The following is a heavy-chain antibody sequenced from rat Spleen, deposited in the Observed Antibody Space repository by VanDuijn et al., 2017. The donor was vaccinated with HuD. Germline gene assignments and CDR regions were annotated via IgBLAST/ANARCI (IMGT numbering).Heavy chain of an antibody. CDR1: GFTFSVFP. CDR2: ISYDGGNT. D-gene: IGHD1-2*01. J-gene: IGHJ2*01. CDR3: ARHGYYSSNPPFDY. V-gene: IGHV5-29*01. Sequence: EVQLVESGGGLVQPGRSLKLSCAASGFTFSVFPMAWVRQAPTKGLEWVASISYDGGNTYYRDSVKGRFTISRDNAKSSLYLQMNSLRSEDTATYYCARHGYYSSNPPFDYWGQGVMVTVSS.